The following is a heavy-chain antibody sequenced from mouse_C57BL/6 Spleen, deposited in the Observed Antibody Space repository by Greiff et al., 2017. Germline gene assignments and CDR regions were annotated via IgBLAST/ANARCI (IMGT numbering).Heavy chain of an antibody. CDR3: ARGLRGKYFAV. CDR2: IYIGNGYT. Sequence: EVKLMESGAELVRPGSSVKMSCKTSGYTFTSYGINWVKQRPGQGLEWIGYIYIGNGYTEYNEKFKGKATLTSDTSSSTAYLQLSSLTSYDSAIYFFARGLRGKYFAVWGQGTLVTVSA. CDR1: GYTFTSYG. J-gene: IGHJ3*01. D-gene: IGHD2-4*01. V-gene: IGHV1-58*01.